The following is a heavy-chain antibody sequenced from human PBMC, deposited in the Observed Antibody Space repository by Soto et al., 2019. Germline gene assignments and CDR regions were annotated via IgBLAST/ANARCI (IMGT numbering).Heavy chain of an antibody. CDR3: AKSSGYSSSAWVY. D-gene: IGHD6-13*01. V-gene: IGHV3-23*01. Sequence: EVQLLESGGGLVQPGGSLRLSCAPSGFIFSSYAMTWVRQAPGKGLEWVSGISSGGGSTYYADSVKGRFTISRDNSKNTLYLQMNSLRAEDTAVYYCAKSSGYSSSAWVYWGQGTLVTVSS. CDR1: GFIFSSYA. CDR2: ISSGGGST. J-gene: IGHJ4*02.